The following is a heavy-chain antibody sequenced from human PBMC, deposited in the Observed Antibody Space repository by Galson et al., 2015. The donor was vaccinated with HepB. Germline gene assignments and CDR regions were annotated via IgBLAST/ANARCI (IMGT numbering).Heavy chain of an antibody. J-gene: IGHJ4*02. Sequence: TLSLTCTVSGGSISSGGYYWSWIRQHPGKGLEWIGYIYYSGSTYYNPSLKSRVTISVDTSKNQFSLKLSSVTAADTAVYYCARPSRNDILTGPFDYWGQGTLVTVSS. D-gene: IGHD3-9*01. CDR2: IYYSGST. CDR1: GGSISSGGYY. CDR3: ARPSRNDILTGPFDY. V-gene: IGHV4-31*03.